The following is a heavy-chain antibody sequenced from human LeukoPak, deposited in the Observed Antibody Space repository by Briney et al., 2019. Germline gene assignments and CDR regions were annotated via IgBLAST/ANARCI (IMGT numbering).Heavy chain of an antibody. J-gene: IGHJ4*02. CDR3: ARASDYGSGSYPNPHFDY. V-gene: IGHV1-69*04. CDR2: IIPNLGIA. D-gene: IGHD3-10*01. Sequence: ASVKVSCKASGGTFSSYAISWVRQAPGQGLEWMGRIIPNLGIANYAQKFQGRVTITADKSTSTAYMELSSLRSEDTAVYYCARASDYGSGSYPNPHFDYWGQGTLVTVSS. CDR1: GGTFSSYA.